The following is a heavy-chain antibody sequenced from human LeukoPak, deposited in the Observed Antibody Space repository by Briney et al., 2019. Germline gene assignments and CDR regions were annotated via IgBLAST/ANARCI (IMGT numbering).Heavy chain of an antibody. CDR1: GFTFSSYE. CDR3: PQSSRFRGWMIDY. J-gene: IGHJ4*02. D-gene: IGHD3-22*01. V-gene: IGHV3-48*03. CDR2: ISSSGSTI. Sequence: GGSLRLSXAASGFTFSSYEMNWVRQAPGKGLEWVSYISSSGSTIYYADSVKGRFTISRDNAKNSLYLQMNSLRAEDTAVYYCPQSSRFRGWMIDYWGQGTLVTVSS.